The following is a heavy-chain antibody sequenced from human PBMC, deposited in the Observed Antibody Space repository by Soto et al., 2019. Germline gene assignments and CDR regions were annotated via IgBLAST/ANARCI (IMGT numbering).Heavy chain of an antibody. J-gene: IGHJ6*03. Sequence: SETLSLTCTVSGGSISNGGYYWSWIRQHPGKGLEWIGYIYYSGSTYYNPSLKTRVTISVDTSKNQFSLKLSSVTAADTAVYYCARSEGKVRGVIPRPFNMDVWGKGTTVTVSS. D-gene: IGHD3-10*01. CDR3: ARSEGKVRGVIPRPFNMDV. V-gene: IGHV4-31*03. CDR1: GGSISNGGYY. CDR2: IYYSGST.